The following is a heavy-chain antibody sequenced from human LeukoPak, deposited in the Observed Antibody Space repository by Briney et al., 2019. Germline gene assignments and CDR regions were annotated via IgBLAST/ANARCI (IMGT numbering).Heavy chain of an antibody. D-gene: IGHD3-22*01. CDR1: GYTFTSYD. CDR2: MNPNSGNT. Sequence: ASVKVSCKASGYTFTSYDINWVRQATGQGLEWMGWMNPNSGNTGYAQKFQGRVTMTRNTSISTAYMELSSLRSADTAAYYCARRFSDDSSGSRDYWGQGTLVTVSS. J-gene: IGHJ4*02. V-gene: IGHV1-8*01. CDR3: ARRFSDDSSGSRDY.